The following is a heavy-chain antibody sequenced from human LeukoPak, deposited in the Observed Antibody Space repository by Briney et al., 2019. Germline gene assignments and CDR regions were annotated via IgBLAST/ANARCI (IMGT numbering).Heavy chain of an antibody. Sequence: SETLSLTCTVSGGSISSYYWSWIRQPAGKGLEWIGRIYTSGSTNYNPSLKSRVIMSVDTSKNQFSLNLSSVTAADTAVYYCARAGYYDSSGYYYDHDAFDIWGQGIMVTVSS. V-gene: IGHV4-4*07. D-gene: IGHD3-22*01. CDR2: IYTSGST. CDR3: ARAGYYDSSGYYYDHDAFDI. CDR1: GGSISSYY. J-gene: IGHJ3*02.